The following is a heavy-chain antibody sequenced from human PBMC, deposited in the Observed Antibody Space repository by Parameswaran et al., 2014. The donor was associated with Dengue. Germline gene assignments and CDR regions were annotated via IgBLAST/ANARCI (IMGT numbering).Heavy chain of an antibody. J-gene: IGHJ6*04. V-gene: IGHV1-46*01. CDR2: INPSGGST. D-gene: IGHD3-22*01. CDR3: ARSVVVITTRSYYYYGMDV. Sequence: WVRQAPGQGLEWMGIINPSGGSTSYAQKFQGRVTMTRDTSTSTVYMELSSLRSEDTAVYYCARSVVVITTRSYYYYGMDVWAKDTVTVSS.